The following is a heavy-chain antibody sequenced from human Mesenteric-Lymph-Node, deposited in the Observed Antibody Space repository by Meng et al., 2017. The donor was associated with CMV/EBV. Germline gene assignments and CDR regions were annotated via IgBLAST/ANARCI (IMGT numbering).Heavy chain of an antibody. D-gene: IGHD2-15*01. CDR2: ISSSSSYI. V-gene: IGHV3-21*01. CDR1: GFTFSTYS. J-gene: IGHJ3*02. CDR3: ARVAVAEGAFDI. Sequence: GGSLRLSCVASGFTFSTYSMHWVRQVPGKGLEWVSSISSSSSYIYYADSVKGRFTISRDNAKNSLYLQMNSLRAEDTAVYYCARVAVAEGAFDIWGQGTMVTVSS.